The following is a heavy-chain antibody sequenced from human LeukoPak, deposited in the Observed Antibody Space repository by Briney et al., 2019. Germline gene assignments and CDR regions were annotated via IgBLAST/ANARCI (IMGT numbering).Heavy chain of an antibody. CDR3: AKVLSSSWGYFGF. CDR2: IRNDGGGK. J-gene: IGHJ4*02. CDR1: GFTFSSYG. V-gene: IGHV3-30*02. D-gene: IGHD6-13*01. Sequence: GGSLRLSCAASGFTFSSYGMHWVRQAPGKGLEWVAFIRNDGGGKYYADSVKGRFTISRDNSKNTLYLQMNSLRAEDTAVYYCAKVLSSSWGYFGFWGQGTLVTVSS.